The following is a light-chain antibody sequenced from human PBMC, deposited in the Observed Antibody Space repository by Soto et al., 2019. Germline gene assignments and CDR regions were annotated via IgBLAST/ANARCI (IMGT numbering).Light chain of an antibody. J-gene: IGLJ2*01. CDR3: CSYAGSSNFVV. Sequence: QPVLTQPASVSGSPGQSITISCTGTSSDVGNYNLVSWYQQHPGKAPKLMIYEVSKRPSGVSNRFSGSKSGNTASLTVSGLQAEDEADYYCCSYAGSSNFVVFGGGTKLTVL. CDR1: SSDVGNYNL. V-gene: IGLV2-23*02. CDR2: EVS.